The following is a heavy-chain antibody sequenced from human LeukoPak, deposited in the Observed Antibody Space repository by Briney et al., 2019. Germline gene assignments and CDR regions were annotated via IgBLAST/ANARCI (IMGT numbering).Heavy chain of an antibody. Sequence: SETLSLTCTVSGGSISSYYWSWIRQPPGKGLEWIGYIYYSGSTNYNPSLKNRVTISVDTSKNQFSLKLSSVTAADTAVYYCARDGYSSGWGRAFDIWGQGTMVTVSS. CDR2: IYYSGST. D-gene: IGHD6-19*01. CDR1: GGSISSYY. J-gene: IGHJ3*02. CDR3: ARDGYSSGWGRAFDI. V-gene: IGHV4-59*01.